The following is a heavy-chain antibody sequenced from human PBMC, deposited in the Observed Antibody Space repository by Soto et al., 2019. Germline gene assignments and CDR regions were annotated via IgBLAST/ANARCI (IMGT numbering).Heavy chain of an antibody. Sequence: SVRVSCKASGGTFSSYTISWVRQAPGQGLEWMGRIIPILGIANYAQKFQGRVTITADKSTSTAYMELSSLRSEDTAVYYCARGIAVATLPIAFDIWGQATMVTVSS. D-gene: IGHD6-19*01. CDR3: ARGIAVATLPIAFDI. CDR1: GGTFSSYT. CDR2: IIPILGIA. V-gene: IGHV1-69*02. J-gene: IGHJ3*02.